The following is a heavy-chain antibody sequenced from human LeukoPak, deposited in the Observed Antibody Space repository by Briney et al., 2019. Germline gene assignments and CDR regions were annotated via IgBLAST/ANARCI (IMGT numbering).Heavy chain of an antibody. Sequence: GASVKVSCKASGYTFTSYGISWVRQAPGQGLEWMGWISAYNGNTNYAQKLQGRVTMTTDTSTSTAYMELRSLRSDDTARYYCARAWNLYCSSTSCYRGPYNWFDPWGQGTLVTVSS. CDR1: GYTFTSYG. D-gene: IGHD2-2*02. J-gene: IGHJ5*02. V-gene: IGHV1-18*01. CDR2: ISAYNGNT. CDR3: ARAWNLYCSSTSCYRGPYNWFDP.